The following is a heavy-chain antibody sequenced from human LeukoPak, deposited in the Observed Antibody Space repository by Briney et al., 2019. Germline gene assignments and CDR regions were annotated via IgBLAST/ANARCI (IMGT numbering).Heavy chain of an antibody. CDR1: GFTFDDYA. D-gene: IGHD3-16*02. J-gene: IGHJ4*02. V-gene: IGHV3-9*01. Sequence: SGGSLRLSCAASGFTFDDYAMHWVRQAPWKGLEWVSGINWSGGAIGYADSVKGRFTISRDNAKNSLYLQMNSLRAEDTAVYYCARQVMITFGGVIVSLDYWGQGTLVTVSS. CDR3: ARQVMITFGGVIVSLDY. CDR2: INWSGGAI.